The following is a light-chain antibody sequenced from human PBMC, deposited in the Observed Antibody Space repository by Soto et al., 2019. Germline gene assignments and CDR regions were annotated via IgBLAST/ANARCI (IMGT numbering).Light chain of an antibody. Sequence: IVLTQSPGTLSLSPWERATLSCRASQSVSSGYLVWYQQKPGQAPRLLIYGASNRATGIPDRFSGSGSGTDFTLTISRLEPEDFAVYYCQQYGSSGTFGQGTKVDIK. J-gene: IGKJ1*01. CDR3: QQYGSSGT. V-gene: IGKV3-20*01. CDR2: GAS. CDR1: QSVSSGY.